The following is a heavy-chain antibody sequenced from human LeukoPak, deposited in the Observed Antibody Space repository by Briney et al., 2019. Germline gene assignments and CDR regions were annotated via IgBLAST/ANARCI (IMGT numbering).Heavy chain of an antibody. Sequence: ASVKVSCKASGYTFTNCDINWVRHATGQGLEWMGYMNPNSGNSAYAQKFQGRVTITTDASISTAYMELSGLRSEDTALYYCAREGFDYWGQGNLVTVSS. J-gene: IGHJ4*02. CDR3: AREGFDY. CDR1: GYTFTNCD. CDR2: MNPNSGNS. V-gene: IGHV1-8*03.